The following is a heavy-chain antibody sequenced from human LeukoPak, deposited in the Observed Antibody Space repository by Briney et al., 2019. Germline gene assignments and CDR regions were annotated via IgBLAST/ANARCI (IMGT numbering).Heavy chain of an antibody. CDR3: ARGGFSYADDY. Sequence: YAQKFQGRVTMTRDTSISTAYMELSSLRSEDTAVYYCARGGFSYADDYWGQGTLVIVSS. D-gene: IGHD5-18*01. J-gene: IGHJ4*02. V-gene: IGHV1-8*01.